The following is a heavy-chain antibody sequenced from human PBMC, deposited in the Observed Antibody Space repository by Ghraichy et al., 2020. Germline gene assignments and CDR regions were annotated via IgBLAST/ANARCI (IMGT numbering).Heavy chain of an antibody. CDR3: ARGLGKSYYYDSSGVYYFDY. D-gene: IGHD3-22*01. CDR1: GGSFSGYY. V-gene: IGHV4-34*01. J-gene: IGHJ4*02. Sequence: SETLSLTCAVYGGSFSGYYWSWIRQPPGKGLEWIGKINHSGSTNYNPSLKSRVTISVDTSKNQFSLKLSSVTAADTAVYYCARGLGKSYYYDSSGVYYFDYWGQGTLVTVSS. CDR2: INHSGST.